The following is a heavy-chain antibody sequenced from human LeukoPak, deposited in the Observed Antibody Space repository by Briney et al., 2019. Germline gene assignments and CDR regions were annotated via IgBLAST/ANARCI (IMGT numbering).Heavy chain of an antibody. CDR2: IWSDGINR. Sequence: GGPLRLSCVASGFTFTTYGMHWVRQAPGKGLEWVAVIWSDGINRFYADSVKGRFTFSRDNSKNTLSLQMDSLRVEDTAVYYCVKERGPFDAFDIWGHGTVVTVSS. J-gene: IGHJ3*02. CDR3: VKERGPFDAFDI. V-gene: IGHV3-33*06. CDR1: GFTFTTYG.